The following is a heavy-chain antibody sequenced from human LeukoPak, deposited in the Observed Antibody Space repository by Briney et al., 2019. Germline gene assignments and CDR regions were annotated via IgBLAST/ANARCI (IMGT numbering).Heavy chain of an antibody. Sequence: GASVKVSCKASGYTFNRYGMNWVRQASGQGLEWMGWINTNTGNPTYAQGFTGRFVFSLDTSVSTAYLQINSLKAEDTAVYYCARDSISGSYVHYDNWGQGTLVTVSS. CDR2: INTNTGNP. CDR1: GYTFNRYG. J-gene: IGHJ4*02. D-gene: IGHD1-26*01. CDR3: ARDSISGSYVHYDN. V-gene: IGHV7-4-1*02.